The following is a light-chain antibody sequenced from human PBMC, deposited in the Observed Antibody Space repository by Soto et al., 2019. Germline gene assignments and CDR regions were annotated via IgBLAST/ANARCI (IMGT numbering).Light chain of an antibody. J-gene: IGLJ2*01. V-gene: IGLV2-14*01. CDR3: RSYTISSTLAVV. Sequence: QSVLTQPASVSGSPGQSITISCTGTSSDVGGYNYVSWYQQHPGKAPKLMIYEVSNRPSGVSNRFSGSKSGNKASLTISGLQAEDEADYDCRSYTISSTLAVVFGGGTKLTVL. CDR2: EVS. CDR1: SSDVGGYNY.